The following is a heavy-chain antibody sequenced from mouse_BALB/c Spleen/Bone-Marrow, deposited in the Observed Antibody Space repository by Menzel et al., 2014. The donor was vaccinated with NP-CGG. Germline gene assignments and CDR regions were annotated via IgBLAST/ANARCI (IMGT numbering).Heavy chain of an antibody. D-gene: IGHD2-10*02. CDR2: ISNVGGST. CDR1: GFTFSSNT. CDR3: ARRVWSRGGDY. J-gene: IGHJ4*01. Sequence: EVKVEESGGGLVQPGGSLKLSCAASGFTFSSNTMPWVRQTQEKSLEWVAYISNVGGSTYYPDTVKGRFTISRDNAKNTLYMQMSSLKSEDTAMYYCARRVWSRGGDYWGQGTSVTVSS. V-gene: IGHV5-12-2*01.